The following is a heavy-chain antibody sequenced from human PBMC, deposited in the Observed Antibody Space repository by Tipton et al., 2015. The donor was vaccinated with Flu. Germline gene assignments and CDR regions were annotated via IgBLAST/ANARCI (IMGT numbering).Heavy chain of an antibody. CDR2: IYYSGST. Sequence: LRLSCTVSGGSINSYYWSWIRQPPGKGLEWIGYIYYSGSTTYNPSLKSRVTISVDTSKNQFSLKLSSVTAADTAIYYCARRAPNSGTFYFDYWGQGTLVTVSS. D-gene: IGHD1-26*01. V-gene: IGHV4-59*08. CDR3: ARRAPNSGTFYFDY. J-gene: IGHJ4*02. CDR1: GGSINSYY.